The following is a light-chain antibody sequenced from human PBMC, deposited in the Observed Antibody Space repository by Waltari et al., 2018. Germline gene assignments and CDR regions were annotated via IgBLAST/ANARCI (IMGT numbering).Light chain of an antibody. CDR3: SSYTSSSTWV. Sequence: QSALTQPASLSGSPGQSITISCTGTSSDVGGYNYVSWYQQHPGKAPKLMIYDVSKRPSGVSKRFSGSKSGNTASLTISGLQAEDEADYYCSSYTSSSTWVFGGGTKLTVL. J-gene: IGLJ3*02. CDR2: DVS. CDR1: SSDVGGYNY. V-gene: IGLV2-14*01.